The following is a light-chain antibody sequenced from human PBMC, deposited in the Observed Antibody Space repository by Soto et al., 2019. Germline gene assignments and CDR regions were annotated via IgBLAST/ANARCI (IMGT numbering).Light chain of an antibody. V-gene: IGKV3-20*01. CDR3: QQYDRSPPMDT. CDR2: GAS. CDR1: QSVSSSY. Sequence: EILLTQTPGTLSLSPGERVTLSCRASQSVSSSYLAWYQRKPGQAPKLLIYGASNRATGIPDRFSGSRSGTDFTLTISRLEPEDFAVYYCQQYDRSPPMDTFGQGTKLEIK. J-gene: IGKJ2*01.